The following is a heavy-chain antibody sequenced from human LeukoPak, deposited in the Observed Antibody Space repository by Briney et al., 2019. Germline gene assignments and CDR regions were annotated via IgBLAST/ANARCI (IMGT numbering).Heavy chain of an antibody. Sequence: TGGSLRLSCAASGFTFSSYAMHWVRQAPGKGLEWVAVISYDGSNKYYADSVKGRFTISRDNSKNTLYLQMNSLRAEDTAVYYCARDKNGDYRDWGQGTLVTVSS. J-gene: IGHJ4*02. CDR2: ISYDGSNK. D-gene: IGHD4-17*01. V-gene: IGHV3-30-3*01. CDR3: ARDKNGDYRD. CDR1: GFTFSSYA.